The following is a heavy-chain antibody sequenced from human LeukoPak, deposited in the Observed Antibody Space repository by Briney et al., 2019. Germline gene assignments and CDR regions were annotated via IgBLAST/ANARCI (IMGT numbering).Heavy chain of an antibody. Sequence: GESLKISCKDSGYSFTSYWIGWVRQVPGKGLEWMGIIYPGDSDTRYSPPFQGQVTISADKSINTAYLQWSSLKASDTAIYYCARRGEAMDPFDYWGQGTLVTVSS. J-gene: IGHJ4*02. CDR3: ARRGEAMDPFDY. V-gene: IGHV5-51*01. CDR2: IYPGDSDT. CDR1: GYSFTSYW. D-gene: IGHD5-18*01.